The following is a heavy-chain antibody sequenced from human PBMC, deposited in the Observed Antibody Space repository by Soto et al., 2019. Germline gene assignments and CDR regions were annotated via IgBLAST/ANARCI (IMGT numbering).Heavy chain of an antibody. CDR3: ARDSSGWYGDAFDI. CDR1: GFTVSSNY. V-gene: IGHV3-66*01. J-gene: IGHJ3*02. CDR2: IYSGGST. Sequence: GESLKISCAASGFTVSSNYMSWVRQAPGKGLEWVSVIYSGGSTYYADSVKGRFTISRDNSKNTLYLQMNSLRAEDTAVYYCARDSSGWYGDAFDIWGQGTMVTVSS. D-gene: IGHD6-19*01.